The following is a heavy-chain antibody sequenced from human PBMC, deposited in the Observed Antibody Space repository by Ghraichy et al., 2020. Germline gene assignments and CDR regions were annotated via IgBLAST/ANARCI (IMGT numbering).Heavy chain of an antibody. Sequence: SETLSLTCTVSGGSISSGGYYWSWIRQHPGKGLEWIGYIYYSGSTYYNPSLKSRVTISVDTSKNQFSLKLSSVTAADTAVYYCARARLPSTMVRGVILDYWGQGTLVTVSS. CDR3: ARARLPSTMVRGVILDY. CDR1: GGSISSGGYY. CDR2: IYYSGST. D-gene: IGHD3-10*01. J-gene: IGHJ4*02. V-gene: IGHV4-31*03.